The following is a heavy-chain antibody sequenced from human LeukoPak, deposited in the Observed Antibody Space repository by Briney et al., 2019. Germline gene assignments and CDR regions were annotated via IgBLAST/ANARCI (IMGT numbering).Heavy chain of an antibody. D-gene: IGHD6-19*01. Sequence: SETLSLTCTVSGDSISNCNYYWGWIRQPPGKGLEWIGSIYCSGVNYYSSSLKSRVSTSVDTSKNQFSLRLSSATAADTAVSYCARQAVPGTRWGIYSPYMDVWGPGSTVTVSS. CDR3: ARQAVPGTRWGIYSPYMDV. J-gene: IGHJ6*03. V-gene: IGHV4-39*01. CDR1: GDSISNCNYY. CDR2: IYCSGVN.